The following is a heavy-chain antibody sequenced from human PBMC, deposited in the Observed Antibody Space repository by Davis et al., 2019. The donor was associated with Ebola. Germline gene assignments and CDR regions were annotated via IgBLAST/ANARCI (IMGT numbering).Heavy chain of an antibody. V-gene: IGHV4-39*02. J-gene: IGHJ6*02. Sequence: MPSETLSLTCTVSGDSIISSIYYWGWIRQSPGKGLEWIGNVHHTGSPFFNPSFESRVTISVDTSRNQFSLKLSSVTAADTAVYYCARDRYFWSGYYMSDYYYGMDVWGQGTTVTVSS. CDR2: VHHTGSP. CDR1: GDSIISSIYY. CDR3: ARDRYFWSGYYMSDYYYGMDV. D-gene: IGHD3-3*01.